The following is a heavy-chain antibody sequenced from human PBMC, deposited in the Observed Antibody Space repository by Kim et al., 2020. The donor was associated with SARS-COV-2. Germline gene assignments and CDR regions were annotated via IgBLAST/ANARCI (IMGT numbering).Heavy chain of an antibody. Sequence: IYYADSVKGRFTISRDYAKNSLDLQMNSLRDEDAAVYYCARDWDWGVDVGGRGPLVTVSS. CDR3: ARDWDWGVDV. V-gene: IGHV3-48*02. CDR2: I. J-gene: IGHJ4*02. D-gene: IGHD3-10*01.